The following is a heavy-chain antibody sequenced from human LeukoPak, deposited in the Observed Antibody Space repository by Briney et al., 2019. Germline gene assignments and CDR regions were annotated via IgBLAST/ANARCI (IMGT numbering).Heavy chain of an antibody. V-gene: IGHV1-69*05. CDR1: GGTFSSYA. Sequence: ASVKVSCKASGGTFSSYAISWVRQAPGQGLEWMGGIIPIFGTANYAQKFQGRVTITTDESTSTAYMELSSLRSEDTAVYYCARSPTGTTVGLQYYYYYMDVWGKGTTVTVSS. J-gene: IGHJ6*03. D-gene: IGHD1-1*01. CDR2: IIPIFGTA. CDR3: ARSPTGTTVGLQYYYYYMDV.